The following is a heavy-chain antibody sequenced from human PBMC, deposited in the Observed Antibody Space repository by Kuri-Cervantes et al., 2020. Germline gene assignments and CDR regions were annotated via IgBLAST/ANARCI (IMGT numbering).Heavy chain of an antibody. CDR1: GFTFSSYA. CDR2: ISNSGGST. Sequence: GGSLRLSCAASGFTFSSYAMNWVRQAPGKGLEWVSDISNSGGSTHYADSVKGRFTISRDNSKNTLYLQMNSLRAEDTAVYYCARGGEWELLAAFDIWGQGTMVTVSS. D-gene: IGHD1-26*01. CDR3: ARGGEWELLAAFDI. J-gene: IGHJ3*02. V-gene: IGHV3-23*01.